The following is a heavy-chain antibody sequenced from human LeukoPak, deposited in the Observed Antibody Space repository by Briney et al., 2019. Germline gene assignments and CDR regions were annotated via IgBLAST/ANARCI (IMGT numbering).Heavy chain of an antibody. Sequence: ASVKVSCKASGYTFTSYGISWVRQAPGQGLEWMGWISAYNGNTNYAQKLQGRVTMTTDTSTSTAYMELSSLRSEDTAVYYCARASREPRPHIYYYYYYMDVWGKGTTVTVSS. J-gene: IGHJ6*03. CDR1: GYTFTSYG. CDR2: ISAYNGNT. D-gene: IGHD1-26*01. V-gene: IGHV1-18*01. CDR3: ARASREPRPHIYYYYYYMDV.